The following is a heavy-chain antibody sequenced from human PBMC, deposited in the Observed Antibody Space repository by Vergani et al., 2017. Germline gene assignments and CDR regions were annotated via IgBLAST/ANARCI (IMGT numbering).Heavy chain of an antibody. D-gene: IGHD3-10*01. J-gene: IGHJ1*01. CDR2: ISSGGGDI. CDR3: TTAWGLYYLHGEYFQY. Sequence: EVQLVESGGGSVQSGGSRRLSCAGAGFTFDTYTMAYVRQAPGKGLEWVATISSGGGDIFYADSVKGRFTISRDNSKNTLFLQMNSLKDEDTAVYYCTTAWGLYYLHGEYFQYWGRGTLVSVSS. CDR1: GFTFDTYT. V-gene: IGHV3-23*04.